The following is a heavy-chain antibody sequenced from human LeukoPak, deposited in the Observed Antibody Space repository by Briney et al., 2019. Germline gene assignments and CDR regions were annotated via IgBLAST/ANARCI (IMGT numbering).Heavy chain of an antibody. CDR2: INQDASEK. Sequence: GGSPRLSCAVTGLTFSGYWVTWVRQAPGKGLEWVANINQDASEKYYVESVKGRFAISRDNAKNSLYLQMNSLRAEDTAVYYCASYYYGSGTSLGYWGQGTLVTVSS. D-gene: IGHD3-10*01. V-gene: IGHV3-7*01. J-gene: IGHJ4*02. CDR3: ASYYYGSGTSLGY. CDR1: GLTFSGYW.